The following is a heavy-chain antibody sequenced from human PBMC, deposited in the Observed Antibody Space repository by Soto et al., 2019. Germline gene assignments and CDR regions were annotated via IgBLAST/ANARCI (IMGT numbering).Heavy chain of an antibody. CDR3: ARGNYYGSGSYNYYYYGMDV. D-gene: IGHD3-10*01. J-gene: IGHJ6*02. CDR2: ISSSSSTI. CDR1: GFTFSSYS. Sequence: GSLTLSCAASGFTFSSYSMNLVRQAPGNGLEWVSYISSSSSTIYYADSVKGRFTISRDNAKNSLYLQMNSLRDEDTAVYYCARGNYYGSGSYNYYYYGMDVWGQGTTVTVSS. V-gene: IGHV3-48*02.